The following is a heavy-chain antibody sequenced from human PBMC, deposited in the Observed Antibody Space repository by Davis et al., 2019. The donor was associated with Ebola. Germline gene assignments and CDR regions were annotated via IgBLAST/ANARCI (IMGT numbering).Heavy chain of an antibody. CDR2: INPVDSDT. D-gene: IGHD3-16*01. J-gene: IGHJ6*02. CDR1: GYSFTGNW. Sequence: GESLKISCNGSGYSFTGNWIAWVRQMPGEGLEWMGIINPVDSDTRYSPSFRGQVIISVDKSISTAYLEWSSLKASDTAMYYCARHLSWANGMDVWGQGTTVAVSS. V-gene: IGHV5-51*01. CDR3: ARHLSWANGMDV.